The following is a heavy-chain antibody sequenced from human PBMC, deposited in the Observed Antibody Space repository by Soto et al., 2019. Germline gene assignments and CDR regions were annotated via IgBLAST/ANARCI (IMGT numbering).Heavy chain of an antibody. CDR3: AKDDSSGWYGSKGKENYYYMDV. CDR2: ISWNSGSI. CDR1: GFTFDDYA. Sequence: GGSLRLSCAASGFTFDDYAMHWVRQAPGKGLEWVSGISWNSGSIGYADSVKGRFTISRDNAKNSLYLQMNSLRAEDTALYYCAKDDSSGWYGSKGKENYYYMDVWGKGTTVTVSS. D-gene: IGHD6-19*01. J-gene: IGHJ6*03. V-gene: IGHV3-9*01.